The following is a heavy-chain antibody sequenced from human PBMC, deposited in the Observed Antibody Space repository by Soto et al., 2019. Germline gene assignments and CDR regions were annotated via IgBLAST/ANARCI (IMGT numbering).Heavy chain of an antibody. CDR2: IRDKANSYAT. CDR3: TRLYCGGDCDFDS. V-gene: IGHV3-73*02. CDR1: GFTFSGSA. Sequence: EVQLVESGGGLVQPGGSLKLSCAASGFTFSGSAMHCVRQASGKGLEWVGRIRDKANSYATAYTASVKGRFTISRDDSKNTAYLQMNSLKTEDTAVYYCTRLYCGGDCDFDSWGRGTLDTVSS. D-gene: IGHD2-21*02. J-gene: IGHJ4*02.